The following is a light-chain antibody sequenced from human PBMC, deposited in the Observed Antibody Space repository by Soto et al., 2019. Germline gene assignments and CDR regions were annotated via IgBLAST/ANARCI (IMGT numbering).Light chain of an antibody. CDR3: QSYDSIHSGSV. Sequence: QSVLTQPPSVSGAPGQRVTISCTGSSSNIGAGYDVHWYQQLPGTAPKLLIYGNSNRPSGVPDRFSGSKSGTAASLAITGLQAEDEADYYCQSYDSIHSGSVFGGGTKLTVL. J-gene: IGLJ2*01. CDR1: SSNIGAGYD. CDR2: GNS. V-gene: IGLV1-40*01.